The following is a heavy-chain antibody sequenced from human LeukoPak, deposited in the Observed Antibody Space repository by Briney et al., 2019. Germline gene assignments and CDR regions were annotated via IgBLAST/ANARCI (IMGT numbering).Heavy chain of an antibody. J-gene: IGHJ5*02. CDR1: GFSFSSYE. D-gene: IGHD3-10*01. CDR2: ISGSGTVT. V-gene: IGHV3-48*03. CDR3: ARDRHYYGSGSSNWFDP. Sequence: GGSLRLSCAGSGFSFSSYEMNWVRQAPGKGLAWISYISGSGTVTHYADSVEDRFIISRDNGRNSLYLQMNSLSGEDTAVYYCARDRHYYGSGSSNWFDPWGQGTLVTVSS.